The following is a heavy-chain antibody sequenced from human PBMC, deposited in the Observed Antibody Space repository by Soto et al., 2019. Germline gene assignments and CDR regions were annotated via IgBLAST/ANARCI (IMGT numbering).Heavy chain of an antibody. CDR2: IYYSGST. CDR3: ARRSNDILTWPSFDP. CDR1: GGSISSRSYY. D-gene: IGHD3-9*01. J-gene: IGHJ5*02. Sequence: SETLSLTCTVSGGSISSRSYYWGWIRQPPGKGLEWIGSIYYSGSTSYNPSLKSRVTISVDTSKNHFSLKLNSVTAADTAVYYCARRSNDILTWPSFDPWGQGTLVTVSS. V-gene: IGHV4-39*02.